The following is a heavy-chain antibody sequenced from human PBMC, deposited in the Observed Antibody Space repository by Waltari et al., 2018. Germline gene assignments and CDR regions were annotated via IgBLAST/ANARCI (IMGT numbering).Heavy chain of an antibody. D-gene: IGHD3-16*01. CDR1: GFTFSSYS. V-gene: IGHV3-21*01. J-gene: IGHJ5*02. Sequence: EVQLVESGGGLVKPGGSLRLSCAASGFTFSSYSMNWVRQAPGKGLEGVSSISSSSSSIYYADSVKGRFTISRDNAKNSLYLQMNSLRAEDTAVYYCARETGSDYIWGSQNPVSWGQGTLVTVSS. CDR3: ARETGSDYIWGSQNPVS. CDR2: ISSSSSSI.